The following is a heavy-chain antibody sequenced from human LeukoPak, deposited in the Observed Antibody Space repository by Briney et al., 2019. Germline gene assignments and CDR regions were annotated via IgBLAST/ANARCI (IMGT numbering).Heavy chain of an antibody. Sequence: PSETLSLTRTVSGGSISSYYWSWIRQPAGKGLEWIGRIYTSGSTNYNPSPKSRVTMSVDTSKNQFSLKLSSVTAADTAVYYCARAGYSSGWPPNYYFDYWGQGTLVTVSS. CDR2: IYTSGST. D-gene: IGHD6-19*01. CDR3: ARAGYSSGWPPNYYFDY. V-gene: IGHV4-4*07. J-gene: IGHJ4*02. CDR1: GGSISSYY.